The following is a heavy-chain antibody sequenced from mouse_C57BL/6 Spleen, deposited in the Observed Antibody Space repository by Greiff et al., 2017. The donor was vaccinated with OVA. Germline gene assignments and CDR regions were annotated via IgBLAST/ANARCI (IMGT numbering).Heavy chain of an antibody. Sequence: QVQLKQPGAELVKPGASVKMSCKASGYTFTSYWITWVKQRPGQGLEWIGDIYPGSGSTNYNEKFKSKATLTVDTSSSTAYMQISSLTSEDSAIYYCARGRYCSNYDWCADWGQGTLVTVSA. J-gene: IGHJ3*01. D-gene: IGHD2-5*01. CDR1: GYTFTSYW. CDR2: IYPGSGST. V-gene: IGHV1-55*01. CDR3: ARGRYCSNYDWCAD.